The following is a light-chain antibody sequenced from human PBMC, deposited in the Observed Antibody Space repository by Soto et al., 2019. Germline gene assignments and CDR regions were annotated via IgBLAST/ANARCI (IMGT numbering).Light chain of an antibody. CDR3: QQYNNLPRT. CDR2: GAS. V-gene: IGKV3-15*01. CDR1: QSVSSN. J-gene: IGKJ4*01. Sequence: VMTQSPATLSVSPGEGATLSCRASQSVSSNLVWYQHRPGQAPRLLIYGASTRATDIPARFSGSGSGTEFTLTISSLQSDDYAVYCCQQYNNLPRTFGGGTKVDIK.